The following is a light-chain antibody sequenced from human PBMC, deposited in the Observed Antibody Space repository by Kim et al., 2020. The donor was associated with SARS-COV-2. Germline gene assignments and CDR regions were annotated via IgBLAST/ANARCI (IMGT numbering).Light chain of an antibody. J-gene: IGKJ1*01. CDR2: DSS. Sequence: EIVLTQSPATLSLSPGERATLSCRASQITSSYLAWYQQNPGQAPRLLISDSSTRTTGIPARFSGSGSGTDFTITISSLQSEDFAVYYCQQLDDAPSTFGQGTKVDIK. CDR1: QITSSY. V-gene: IGKV3-15*01. CDR3: QQLDDAPST.